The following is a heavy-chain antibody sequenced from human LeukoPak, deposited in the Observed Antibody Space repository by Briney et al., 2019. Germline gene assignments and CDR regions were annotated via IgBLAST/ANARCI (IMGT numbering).Heavy chain of an antibody. CDR1: GFTFRSYS. J-gene: IGHJ6*03. CDR2: ISSDTSTI. CDR3: ARDRVTTYCGGDCPLGYYYMDV. Sequence: GGSLRLSCTASGFTFRSYSMNWVRQAPGKGLEWVSYISSDTSTIYYADSVKGRFTISRDNARKSLYLQMNSLRAEDTAVYYCARDRVTTYCGGDCPLGYYYMDVWGKGTTVTVSS. D-gene: IGHD2-21*01. V-gene: IGHV3-48*01.